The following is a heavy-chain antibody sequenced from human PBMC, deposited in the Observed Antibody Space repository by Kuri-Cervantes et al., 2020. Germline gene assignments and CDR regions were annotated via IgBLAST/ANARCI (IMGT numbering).Heavy chain of an antibody. CDR3: ARDLFPPGGGSYRTDAFDI. CDR2: ISAYNGNT. D-gene: IGHD1-26*01. Sequence: ASVKVSCKASGYTFTSYGISWVRQAPGQGLEWMGWISAYNGNTNYAQKLQGRVTMTTDTSTSTVYMELSSLRSEDTAVYYCARDLFPPGGGSYRTDAFDIWGQGTMVTVSS. J-gene: IGHJ3*02. V-gene: IGHV1-18*01. CDR1: GYTFTSYG.